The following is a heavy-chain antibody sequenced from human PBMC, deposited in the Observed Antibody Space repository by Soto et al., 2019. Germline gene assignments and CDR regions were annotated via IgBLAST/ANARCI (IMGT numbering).Heavy chain of an antibody. D-gene: IGHD3-10*01. J-gene: IGHJ6*02. CDR2: VNTNGRST. CDR3: AKDRAFNYFYGMDV. V-gene: IGHV3-23*01. CDR1: GLAFANYA. Sequence: CGSLRLSCRASGLAFANYAMNWVRQVPGRGLEWVAGVNTNGRSTYYADSVRGRFTISRDNSKITVYLQMNSLRAEDTAVYYCAKDRAFNYFYGMDVWGQGTTVTVSS.